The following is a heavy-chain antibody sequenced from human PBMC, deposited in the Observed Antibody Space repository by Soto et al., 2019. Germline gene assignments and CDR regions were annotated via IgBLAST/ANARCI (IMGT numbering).Heavy chain of an antibody. CDR1: GFTFSSYA. V-gene: IGHV3-23*01. D-gene: IGHD3-10*01. J-gene: IGHJ3*02. CDR3: AKGGRNTYYYGSGDAFDI. Sequence: PGGSLRLSCAASGFTFSSYAMSWVRQAPGKGLEWVSAISGSGGSTYYADSVKGRFTISRDNSKNTLYLQMNSLRAEDTAVYYCAKGGRNTYYYGSGDAFDIWGQGTMVTVSS. CDR2: ISGSGGST.